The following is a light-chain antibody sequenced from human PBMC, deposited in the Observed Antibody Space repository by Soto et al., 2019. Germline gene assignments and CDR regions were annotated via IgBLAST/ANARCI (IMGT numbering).Light chain of an antibody. J-gene: IGLJ1*01. V-gene: IGLV2-23*02. Sequence: QSVLTQPASVSGSPGQSITISRTGTSSNVGNFNVVSWYQQHPGKAPKVIIYDVSERPSGVSHRFSGSKSGNTASLTISGLQAEDEADYYCCSYAGSGTNVFGTGTKVTVL. CDR2: DVS. CDR1: SSNVGNFNV. CDR3: CSYAGSGTNV.